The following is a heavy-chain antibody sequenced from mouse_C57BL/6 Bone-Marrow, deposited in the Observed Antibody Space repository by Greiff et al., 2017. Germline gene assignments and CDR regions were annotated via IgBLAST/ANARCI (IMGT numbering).Heavy chain of an antibody. D-gene: IGHD1-1*01. V-gene: IGHV1-20*01. Sequence: EVQLQQSGHELVKPGDSVKISCKASGYSFTGYFMNWVMQSHGKSLEWIGRINPYNGDTFYNQKFKGKATLTVDKSSSTAHMELRSLTSEDSAVYYCARSGYYGSRAWFAYWGQGTLVTVSA. CDR3: ARSGYYGSRAWFAY. CDR1: GYSFTGYF. J-gene: IGHJ3*01. CDR2: INPYNGDT.